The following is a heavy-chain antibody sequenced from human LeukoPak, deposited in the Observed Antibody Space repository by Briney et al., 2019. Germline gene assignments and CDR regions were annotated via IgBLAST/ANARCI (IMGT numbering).Heavy chain of an antibody. J-gene: IGHJ4*02. CDR1: GYRFTSYW. CDR2: IYPGDFDT. CDR3: ARSPAVAEYYFDY. V-gene: IGHV5-51*01. Sequence: GESLKISCRGSGYRFTSYWIGWVRPMPGKGLERMGIIYPGDFDTRYSPSFQGQVTISVDKSITTAYLQWNSLKASDTAMYYCARSPAVAEYYFDYWGQGTLVTVSS. D-gene: IGHD6-19*01.